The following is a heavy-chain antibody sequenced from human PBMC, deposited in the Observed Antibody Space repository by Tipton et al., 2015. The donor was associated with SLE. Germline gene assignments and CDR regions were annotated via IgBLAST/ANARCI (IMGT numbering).Heavy chain of an antibody. V-gene: IGHV4-59*08. Sequence: TLSLTCTVSGGSISSYYWCWIRQPPGQGLEWIGNLYYTGSTHYNPSLRSRVTISIDTSKSHFSLKLTSVTATDTAVYYCVRQRLWSDYWGQGNLVTVSS. CDR2: LYYTGST. D-gene: IGHD2-21*01. CDR1: GGSISSYY. CDR3: VRQRLWSDY. J-gene: IGHJ4*02.